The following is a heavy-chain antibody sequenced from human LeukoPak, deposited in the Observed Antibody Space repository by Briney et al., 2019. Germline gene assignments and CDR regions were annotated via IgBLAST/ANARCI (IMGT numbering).Heavy chain of an antibody. CDR2: INSANGNT. Sequence: ASVKVSCKASGYTFANYAMHWVRQAPGQSLEWMGWINSANGNTKYSQKFQGRVTITRDTSASTAYMEQSSLRSEDTAVYYCARDGRFIVADYYYGMDVRGQGTTVTVSS. J-gene: IGHJ6*02. V-gene: IGHV1-3*04. CDR3: ARDGRFIVADYYYGMDV. D-gene: IGHD1-26*01. CDR1: GYTFANYA.